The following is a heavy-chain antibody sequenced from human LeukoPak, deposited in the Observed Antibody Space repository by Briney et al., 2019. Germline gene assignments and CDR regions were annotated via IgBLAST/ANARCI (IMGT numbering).Heavy chain of an antibody. CDR1: GFTFSSYA. V-gene: IGHV3-23*01. J-gene: IGHJ6*02. D-gene: IGHD2-2*01. CDR2: ISGSGGST. CDR3: AKVHCSSTSCYYNYGMDV. Sequence: GGSLRLSCAASGFTFSSYAKSWVRQAPGKGLEWVSAISGSGGSTYYADSVKGRFTISRDNSKNTLYLQMNSLRAEDTAVYYCAKVHCSSTSCYYNYGMDVWGQGTTVTVSS.